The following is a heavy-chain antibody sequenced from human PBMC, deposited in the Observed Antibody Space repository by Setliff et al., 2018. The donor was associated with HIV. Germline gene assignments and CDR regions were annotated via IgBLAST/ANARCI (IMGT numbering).Heavy chain of an antibody. J-gene: IGHJ4*02. CDR2: IHPSGVA. CDR1: GDSVNSGHYY. D-gene: IGHD6-19*01. V-gene: IGHV4-61*09. Sequence: SETLSLTCNVSGDSVNSGHYYWSWIRQPAGKGLEWVGHIHPSGVADANPSLRRRVAIAVDAAKNQFSLTLTSVSATDTAVYYCARGLDQEKSAYWGLGTLVTVSS. CDR3: ARGLDQEKSAY.